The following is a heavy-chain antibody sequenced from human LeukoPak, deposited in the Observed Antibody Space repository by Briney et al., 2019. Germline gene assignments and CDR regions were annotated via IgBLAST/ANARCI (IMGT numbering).Heavy chain of an antibody. D-gene: IGHD2-8*02. CDR1: GGSISSYY. V-gene: IGHV4-59*01. CDR3: ARGGTVDHPDWWLATGY. Sequence: TASETLSLTCTVSGGSISSYYWSWIRQPPGKGLEWIGYISYSGSTNYNPSLKSRVTISVDTSKNQFSLKLSSVTAADTAVYYCARGGTVDHPDWWLATGYWGQGTLVTVSS. J-gene: IGHJ4*02. CDR2: ISYSGST.